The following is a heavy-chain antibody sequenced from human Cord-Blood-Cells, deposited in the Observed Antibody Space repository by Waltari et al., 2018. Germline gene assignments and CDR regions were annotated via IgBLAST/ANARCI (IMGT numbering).Heavy chain of an antibody. CDR3: ARTPVYSSGWYYFDY. CDR1: GFSLSTARMG. D-gene: IGHD6-19*01. CDR2: IFSNDEK. V-gene: IGHV2-26*01. J-gene: IGHJ4*02. Sequence: QVTLKESGPVLVKPTETLTLTCTVSGFSLSTARMGVSWIRQPPGKALEWLAHIFSNDEKSYSTSLKGRLTISKDTSKSQVVLTMTNMDPVDTATYYGARTPVYSSGWYYFDYWGQGTLVTVSS.